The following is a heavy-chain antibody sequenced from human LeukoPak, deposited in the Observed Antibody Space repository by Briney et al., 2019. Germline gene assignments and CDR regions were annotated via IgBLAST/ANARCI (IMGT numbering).Heavy chain of an antibody. CDR2: ISGSGGST. CDR3: AELGITMIGGV. Sequence: PGGSLRLSCAASGFTFSSYGMSWVRQAPGKGLDWVSAISGSGGSTYYADSVKGRFTISRDNYKNTLYLQMNSLRAEDTAVYYCAELGITMIGGVWGKGTTVTISS. V-gene: IGHV3-23*01. J-gene: IGHJ6*04. CDR1: GFTFSSYG. D-gene: IGHD3-10*02.